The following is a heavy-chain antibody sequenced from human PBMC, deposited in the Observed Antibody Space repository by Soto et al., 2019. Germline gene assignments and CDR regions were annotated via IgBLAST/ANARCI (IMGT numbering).Heavy chain of an antibody. CDR3: AVIAAAGRESLVH. CDR1: GYTLTELS. Sequence: ASVKVSCKVSGYTLTELSMHWVRQAPGKGLEWMGGFDPEDGETNYAQKFQGRVTMTRDTSTSTAYMELSRLRSDDTAVYYCAVIAAAGRESLVHWGQGTLVTVSS. J-gene: IGHJ4*02. D-gene: IGHD6-13*01. CDR2: FDPEDGET. V-gene: IGHV1-24*01.